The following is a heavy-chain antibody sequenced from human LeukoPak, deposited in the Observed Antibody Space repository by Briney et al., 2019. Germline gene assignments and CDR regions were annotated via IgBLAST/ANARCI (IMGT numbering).Heavy chain of an antibody. CDR1: GFTFSSYA. J-gene: IGHJ4*02. CDR3: ARDQENYYDSSGYYYGY. Sequence: GGSLRLSCAASGFTFSSYAMHWVRQAPGKGLEWVAVISYDGSNKYYADSVKGRFTISRDNSKNTLYLQMNSLRAEDTAVYYCARDQENYYDSSGYYYGYWGQGTLVTVSS. V-gene: IGHV3-30-3*01. D-gene: IGHD3-22*01. CDR2: ISYDGSNK.